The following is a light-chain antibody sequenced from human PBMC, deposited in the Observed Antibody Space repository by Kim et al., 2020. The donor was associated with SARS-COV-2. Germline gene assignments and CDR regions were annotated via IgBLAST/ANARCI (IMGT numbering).Light chain of an antibody. J-gene: IGKJ2*01. V-gene: IGKV4-1*01. CDR3: QQYYTTPYS. CDR2: WAS. Sequence: RATISCNSSQSVLYSSNNNIYLVWYRQKPGQPLKLLIQWASTRESGVPDRFSGSGSGTDFTLTISGLQAEDVAVYYCQQYYTTPYSFGQGTKLEI. CDR1: QSVLYSSNNNIY.